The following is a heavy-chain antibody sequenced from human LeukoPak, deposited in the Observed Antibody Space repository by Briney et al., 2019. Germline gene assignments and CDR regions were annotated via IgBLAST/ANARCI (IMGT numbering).Heavy chain of an antibody. CDR3: AKRGVVIRVILVGFQKEAYYFDS. Sequence: GGSLRLSCATPGFTFSTYAMSWVRQAPGKGLEWVAGISDSGGRTNYADSVKGRFTISRDNPKNTLYLQMNSLRAEDTAVYFCAKRGVVIRVILVGFQKEAYYFDSWGQGALVTVSS. CDR2: ISDSGGRT. J-gene: IGHJ4*02. V-gene: IGHV3-23*01. CDR1: GFTFSTYA. D-gene: IGHD3-22*01.